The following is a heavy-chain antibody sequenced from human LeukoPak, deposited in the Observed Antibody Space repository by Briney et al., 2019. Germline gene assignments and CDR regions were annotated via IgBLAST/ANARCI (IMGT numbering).Heavy chain of an antibody. J-gene: IGHJ6*03. D-gene: IGHD3-9*01. CDR1: GFTFSSYA. CDR3: AKDGGEYYDILTGYYPRLYYMDV. V-gene: IGHV3-30*14. CDR2: ISYDGSNK. Sequence: GGSLRLSCAASGFTFSSYAMHWVRQAPGKGLEWEAVISYDGSNKYYADSVKGRFTISRDNPKNTLYLQMNSLRAEDTAVYYCAKDGGEYYDILTGYYPRLYYMDVWGKGTTVTISS.